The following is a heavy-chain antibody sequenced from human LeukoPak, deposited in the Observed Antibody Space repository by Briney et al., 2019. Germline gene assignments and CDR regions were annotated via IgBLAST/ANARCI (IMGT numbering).Heavy chain of an antibody. CDR1: GDSVSSNSAA. J-gene: IGHJ5*02. V-gene: IGHV6-1*01. CDR3: ARDRYSSGWSDNWFDP. Sequence: SQTLSLTYAISGDSVSSNSAAWNWIRQSPSRGLEWLGRTYYRSKWYNDYAVSVKSRITINPDTSKNQFSLQLNSVTPEDTAVYYCARDRYSSGWSDNWFDPWGQGTLVTVSS. CDR2: TYYRSKWYN. D-gene: IGHD6-19*01.